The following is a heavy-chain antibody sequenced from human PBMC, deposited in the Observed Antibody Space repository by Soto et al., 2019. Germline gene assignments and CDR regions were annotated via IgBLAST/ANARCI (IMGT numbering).Heavy chain of an antibody. J-gene: IGHJ4*02. D-gene: IGHD4-17*01. CDR1: GESFKNSS. CDR2: ISHTGST. CDR3: ATSTVAGALDY. V-gene: IGHV4-34*01. Sequence: SETLSLTCAVFGESFKNSSWTWLRQPPGRGLEWIGEISHTGSTNYNPSLKSRVIISVDTSKNQFSLKLGSVTAADTALYYCATSTVAGALDYWGQGTQVTVPS.